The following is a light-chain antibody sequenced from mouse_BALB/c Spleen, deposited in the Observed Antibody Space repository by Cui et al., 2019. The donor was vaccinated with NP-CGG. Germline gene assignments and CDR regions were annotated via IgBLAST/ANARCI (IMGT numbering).Light chain of an antibody. V-gene: IGLV1*01. CDR1: TGAVTTSNY. CDR3: ALWYSNHWV. CDR2: GTN. J-gene: IGLJ1*01. Sequence: QAVVTQESALTTSPGETVTLTCRSSTGAVTTSNYANWVQEKPDHLFTGLMGGTNNRAPGVPARFSGSLIEDMAALTITGAQTEDEAIYFCALWYSNHWVFGGGTKLTVL.